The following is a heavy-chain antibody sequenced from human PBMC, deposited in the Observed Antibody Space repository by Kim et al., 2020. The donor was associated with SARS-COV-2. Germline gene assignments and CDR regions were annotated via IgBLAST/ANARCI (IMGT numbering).Heavy chain of an antibody. V-gene: IGHV4-39*07. CDR2: IYYSGST. CDR3: ARDLSGWYGEVDY. J-gene: IGHJ4*02. CDR1: GGSISSSSYY. D-gene: IGHD6-19*01. Sequence: SETLSLTCTVSGGSISSSSYYWGWIRQPPGKGLEWIGSIYYSGSTYYNPSLKSRVTISVDTSKNQFSLKLSSVTAADTAVYYCARDLSGWYGEVDYWGQGTLVTVSS.